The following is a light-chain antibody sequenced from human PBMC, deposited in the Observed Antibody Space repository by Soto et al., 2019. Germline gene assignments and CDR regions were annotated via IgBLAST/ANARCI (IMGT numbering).Light chain of an antibody. CDR3: QKRNNWPLT. CDR2: DAS. V-gene: IGKV3-11*01. J-gene: IGKJ4*01. CDR1: QSVSTY. Sequence: EVVLTQSPATLSLSPGEGATLSCRASQSVSTYLAWYQQRPGQAPRLLIFDASNRATGIPARFSGSGSGTDFTLTISSLEPEDFAVYYCQKRNNWPLTFGGGTKVEIK.